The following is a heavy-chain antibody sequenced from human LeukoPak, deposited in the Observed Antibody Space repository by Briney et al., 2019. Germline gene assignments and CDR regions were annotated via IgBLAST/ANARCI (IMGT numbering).Heavy chain of an antibody. CDR3: ASQTEYYFDY. CDR1: GFTFSNYW. Sequence: GGSLRLSCAASGFTFSNYWMHWVRQAPGRGLVWVSRIHTDGGITANADFVKGRFIISRDNAKNSLYLQMNSLRAEDTAVYYCASQTEYYFDYWGQGTLVTVSS. D-gene: IGHD1-1*01. J-gene: IGHJ4*02. CDR2: IHTDGGIT. V-gene: IGHV3-74*03.